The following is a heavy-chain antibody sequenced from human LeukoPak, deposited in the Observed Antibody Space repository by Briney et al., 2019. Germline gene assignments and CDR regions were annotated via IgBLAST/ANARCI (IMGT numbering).Heavy chain of an antibody. V-gene: IGHV3-23*01. J-gene: IGHJ3*02. CDR3: ARNRIAVADAFDI. CDR1: GFTFSSYA. D-gene: IGHD6-19*01. Sequence: GGSLGLSCAASGFTFSSYAMSWVRQAPGKGLEWVSAISGSGGSTYYADSVKGRFTISRDNSKNTLYLQMNSLRAEDTAVYYCARNRIAVADAFDIWGQGTMVTVSS. CDR2: ISGSGGST.